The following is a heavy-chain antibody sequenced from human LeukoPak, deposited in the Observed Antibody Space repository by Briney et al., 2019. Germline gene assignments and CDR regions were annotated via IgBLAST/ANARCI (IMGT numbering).Heavy chain of an antibody. D-gene: IGHD5-12*01. Sequence: PSETLSLTCPVSGGSISSYYWSWIRQPPGKGLEWIGYIYYSGSTNYNPSLKSRVTISVDTSKNQFSLKLSSVTAAGTAVYYCARVGGYSGYDYGTYYYYGMDVWGQGTTVTVSS. J-gene: IGHJ6*02. V-gene: IGHV4-59*01. CDR3: ARVGGYSGYDYGTYYYYGMDV. CDR1: GGSISSYY. CDR2: IYYSGST.